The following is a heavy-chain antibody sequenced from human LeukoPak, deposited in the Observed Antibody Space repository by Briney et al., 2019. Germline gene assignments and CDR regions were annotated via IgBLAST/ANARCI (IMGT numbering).Heavy chain of an antibody. J-gene: IGHJ6*02. D-gene: IGHD5-18*01. CDR3: SRETRYSYGSYGMDV. V-gene: IGHV4-59*01. Sequence: SETLSLTCTVSGGSITGYYWSWIRQPPGKGLEWIGYIYYSGSTNYNPSLKSRVTISVDTSNNQFSLKLTSVTAADTAVYYCSRETRYSYGSYGMDVWGQGTTVTVSS. CDR1: GGSITGYY. CDR2: IYYSGST.